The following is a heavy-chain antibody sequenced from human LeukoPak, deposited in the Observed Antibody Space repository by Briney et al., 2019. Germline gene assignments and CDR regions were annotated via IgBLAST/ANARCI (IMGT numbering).Heavy chain of an antibody. CDR1: GGSISSYY. Sequence: PSETLSLTCTVSGGSISSYYWSWIRQPPGKGLEWIGYIYYSGSTNYNPSLKSRVTISVDTSKNQFSLKLSSVTAADTAVYYCARKTYYYAFDFWGQGTMVTVSS. CDR3: ARKTYYYAFDF. CDR2: IYYSGST. J-gene: IGHJ3*01. D-gene: IGHD3-10*01. V-gene: IGHV4-59*08.